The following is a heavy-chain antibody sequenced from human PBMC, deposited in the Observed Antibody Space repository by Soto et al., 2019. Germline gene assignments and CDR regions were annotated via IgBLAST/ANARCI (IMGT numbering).Heavy chain of an antibody. CDR2: IHHRGTII. J-gene: IGHJ4*01. CDR1: GLTFASYE. D-gene: IGHD1-26*01. V-gene: IGHV3-48*03. Sequence: PGGSLRLSCAASGLTFASYEMNWVRQAPGKGLEWISYIHHRGTIIYYSDSVQGRFTISRDYAKNLLFLQMNSLRSDDTAVYYCASDPGWEPHFGYWGQGTLVTVSS. CDR3: ASDPGWEPHFGY.